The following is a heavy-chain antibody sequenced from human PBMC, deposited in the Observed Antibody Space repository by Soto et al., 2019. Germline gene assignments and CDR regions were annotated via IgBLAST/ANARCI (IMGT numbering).Heavy chain of an antibody. CDR2: ISWNSGSI. Sequence: GGSLRLSCAASGFTFDDYAMHWVRQAPGKGLEWVSGISWNSGSIGYADSVKGRFTISRDNAKNSLYLQMNSLRAEDTALYYCAKDRFREYCSGGSCYRDVFDIWGQGTMVTVSS. J-gene: IGHJ3*02. CDR3: AKDRFREYCSGGSCYRDVFDI. V-gene: IGHV3-9*01. D-gene: IGHD2-15*01. CDR1: GFTFDDYA.